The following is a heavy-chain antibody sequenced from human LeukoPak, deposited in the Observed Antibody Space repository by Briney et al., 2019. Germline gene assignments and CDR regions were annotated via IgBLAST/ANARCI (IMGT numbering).Heavy chain of an antibody. J-gene: IGHJ4*02. CDR2: ISSRSRTI. CDR1: GFIFSSYD. V-gene: IGHV3-48*04. D-gene: IGHD2-21*01. Sequence: PGGSLRLSCAASGFIFSSYDFNWVRQAPGKGLEWVSYISSRSRTIYYADSVKGRFTISRDNAQKSLYLQMNSLRAEDTAVYYCARETNIVVVIGREDYFDYWGQGTLVTVSS. CDR3: ARETNIVVVIGREDYFDY.